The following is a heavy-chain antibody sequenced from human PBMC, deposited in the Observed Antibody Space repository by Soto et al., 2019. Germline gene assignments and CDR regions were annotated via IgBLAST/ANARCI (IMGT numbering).Heavy chain of an antibody. V-gene: IGHV4-34*01. CDR1: GGSFSGYY. D-gene: IGHD6-13*01. CDR3: ARVLRGSSWYQY. Sequence: SETLSLTCAVYGGSFSGYYWSWIRQPPGKGLEWIGEINHSGSTNYNPSLKSRVTISVDTSKNQFSLKLSSVTAADTAVYYCARVLRGSSWYQYWGQGTLVTVSS. CDR2: INHSGST. J-gene: IGHJ4*02.